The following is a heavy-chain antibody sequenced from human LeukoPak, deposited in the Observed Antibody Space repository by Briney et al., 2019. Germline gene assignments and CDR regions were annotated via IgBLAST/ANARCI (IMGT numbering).Heavy chain of an antibody. Sequence: PGGSLRRSCAASGFTFSSYWMSWVRQAPGKGLEWVANINQDGSEKYYVDSVKGRFTLSRDNAKNSLYLQMNSLRAEDTAVYYCCGTNWRYFDYWGQGTLVTVSS. CDR2: INQDGSEK. CDR3: CGTNWRYFDY. J-gene: IGHJ4*02. D-gene: IGHD1-1*01. V-gene: IGHV3-7*01. CDR1: GFTFSSYW.